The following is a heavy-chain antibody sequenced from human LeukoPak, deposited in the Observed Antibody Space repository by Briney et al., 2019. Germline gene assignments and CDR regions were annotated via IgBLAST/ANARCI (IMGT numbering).Heavy chain of an antibody. J-gene: IGHJ5*02. Sequence: GESLRLSCAASGFTFRDYYMSWIRQAPGKGLEGVSYISSSGSTIYYADSVKGRFTISRDNAKNSLYLQMNSLRAEDTAVYYCARDGWFGEAYPWFDPWGQGTLVTVSS. CDR1: GFTFRDYY. D-gene: IGHD3-10*01. CDR2: ISSSGSTI. V-gene: IGHV3-11*01. CDR3: ARDGWFGEAYPWFDP.